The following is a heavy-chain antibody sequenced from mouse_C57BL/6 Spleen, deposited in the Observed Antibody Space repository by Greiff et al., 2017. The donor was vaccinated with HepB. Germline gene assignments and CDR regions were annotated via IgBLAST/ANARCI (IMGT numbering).Heavy chain of an antibody. CDR1: GYTFTSYW. CDR2: IDPSDSET. CDR3: ARSFITTVDLDY. Sequence: QVQLQQPGAELVRPGSSVKLSCKASGYTFTSYWMHWVKQRPIQGLEWIGNIDPSDSETHYNQKFKDKATLTVDKSSSTAYMQLSSLTSEDSAVYYCARSFITTVDLDYWGQGTTLTVSS. V-gene: IGHV1-52*01. D-gene: IGHD1-1*01. J-gene: IGHJ2*01.